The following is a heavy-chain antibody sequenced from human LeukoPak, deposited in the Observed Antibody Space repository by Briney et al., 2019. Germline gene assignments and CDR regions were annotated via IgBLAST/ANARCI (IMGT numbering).Heavy chain of an antibody. CDR3: AKDPGSNSYGSFDN. V-gene: IGHV3-23*01. J-gene: IGHJ4*02. D-gene: IGHD5-18*01. CDR1: GFTFSTYA. CDR2: TSGSGRNI. Sequence: GGSLRLSCAASGFTFSTYAMTWVRQAPGKGLEWVSSTSGSGRNIYYADSVKGRFTISRDNSKNTLYLQMNSLRAEDTAIYYCAKDPGSNSYGSFDNWGQGTLVTVSS.